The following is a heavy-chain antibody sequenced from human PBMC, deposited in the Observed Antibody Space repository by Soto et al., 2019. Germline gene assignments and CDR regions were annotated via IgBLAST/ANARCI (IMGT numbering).Heavy chain of an antibody. Sequence: GAPRLSCAASVFSFRNAWMSWVRQAPGKGLEWVGHIKSQGDGGTRDYAAPVKGRFTISRDDSKNTLFLQMNSLKNEDTAVYFCTTDLQAYCDGTTCYAGNYYYDDMDVWGQGTTVTVSS. CDR3: TTDLQAYCDGTTCYAGNYYYDDMDV. CDR2: IKSQGDGGTR. CDR1: VFSFRNAW. J-gene: IGHJ6*02. D-gene: IGHD2-2*01. V-gene: IGHV3-15*01.